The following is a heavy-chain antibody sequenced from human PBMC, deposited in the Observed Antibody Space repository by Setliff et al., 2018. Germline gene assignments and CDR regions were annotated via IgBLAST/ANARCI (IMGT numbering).Heavy chain of an antibody. D-gene: IGHD3-10*01. J-gene: IGHJ3*02. CDR1: ASTFSNYW. V-gene: IGHV5-51*01. Sequence: GESLKISCKDSASTFSNYWIVWVRQMPGEGLEWMGMIYPNDSDTKYHPSFQGQVTISADKSISTAYLQWSSLKASDTAMYYCASHRWFGELGIYDAFDIWGQGTMVTVSS. CDR2: IYPNDSDT. CDR3: ASHRWFGELGIYDAFDI.